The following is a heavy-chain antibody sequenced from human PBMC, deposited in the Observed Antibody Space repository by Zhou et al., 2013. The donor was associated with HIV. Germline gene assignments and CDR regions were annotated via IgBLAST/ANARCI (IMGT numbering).Heavy chain of an antibody. V-gene: IGHV1-2*02. D-gene: IGHD3-10*01. CDR3: ARESPYFA. Sequence: QVQLVQSGAEVKKPGSSVKVSCRTSGGTFSNFAFTWVRQAPGQGLEWMGWINPNSGGTDYAQKFQGRVTMTRDTSISTAYMELSSLRSDDTAVYYCARESPYFAWGQGTLGHRLL. CDR2: INPNSGGT. J-gene: IGHJ5*02. CDR1: GGTFSNFA.